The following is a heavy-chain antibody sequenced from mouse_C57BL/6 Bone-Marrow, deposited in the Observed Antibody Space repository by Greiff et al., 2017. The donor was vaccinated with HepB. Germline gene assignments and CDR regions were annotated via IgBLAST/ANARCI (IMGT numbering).Heavy chain of an antibody. CDR1: GYTFTSYW. J-gene: IGHJ2*01. CDR2: IDPSDSYT. D-gene: IGHD1-1*01. Sequence: QVQLQQSGAELVKPGASVKLSCKASGYTFTSYWMHWVKQRPGQGLEWIGEIDPSDSYTNYNQKFKGKSTLTVDKSSSTAYMQLSSLTSEDSAVYYCAREGYYGSSPYYFDYWGQGTTLTVSS. V-gene: IGHV1-69*01. CDR3: AREGYYGSSPYYFDY.